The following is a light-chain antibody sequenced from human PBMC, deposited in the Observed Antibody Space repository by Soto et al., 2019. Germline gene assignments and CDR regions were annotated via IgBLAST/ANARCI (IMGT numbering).Light chain of an antibody. CDR2: EVS. CDR3: SSFTTIGTLV. CDR1: NSDVGSSIY. Sequence: QSALTQPASVSGSPGQSITISCTGTNSDVGSSIYVSWYQQHPGKAPKLVLFEVSNRPSGISDRFSGSKSGITASLTIAGLQAEDEADYYCSSFTTIGTLVFGGGTKLTVL. V-gene: IGLV2-14*01. J-gene: IGLJ2*01.